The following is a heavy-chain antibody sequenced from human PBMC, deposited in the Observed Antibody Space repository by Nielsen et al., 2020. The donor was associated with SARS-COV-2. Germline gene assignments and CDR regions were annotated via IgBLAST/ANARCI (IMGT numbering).Heavy chain of an antibody. V-gene: IGHV3-30*18. CDR3: AKLHIAAGSDY. D-gene: IGHD2-21*01. J-gene: IGHJ4*02. CDR1: GFTFSSYG. CDR2: ISYDGSNK. Sequence: GESLKISCAASGFTFSSYGMHWVRQAPGKGLEWVAVISYDGSNKYYADSVKGRFTISRDNSKNTLYLQMNSLRAADTAVYYCAKLHIAAGSDYWGQGTLVTVSS.